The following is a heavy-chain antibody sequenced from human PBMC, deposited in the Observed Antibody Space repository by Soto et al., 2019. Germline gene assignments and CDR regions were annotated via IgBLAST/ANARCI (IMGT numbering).Heavy chain of an antibody. CDR2: ISGYNGRT. J-gene: IGHJ3*01. CDR3: AREGYSSGFDPFDF. CDR1: GYNFRNFG. V-gene: IGHV1-18*01. D-gene: IGHD5-18*01. Sequence: ASVKVSCKASGYNFRNFGITWVRQASGLGLEWLGWISGYNGRTSSGRNFRDRVVLTTDTATNTAYMELRSLTSDDTAIYYCAREGYSSGFDPFDFWGQGTKVTVSS.